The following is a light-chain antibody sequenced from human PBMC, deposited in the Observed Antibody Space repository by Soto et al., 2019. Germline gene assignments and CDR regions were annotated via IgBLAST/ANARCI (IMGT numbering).Light chain of an antibody. CDR1: QGINSR. CDR3: QQANDFPLT. CDR2: GAS. V-gene: IGKV1-12*01. Sequence: DIPMTQSPSSVSASVGDRVTITCRASQGINSRLGWYQQKPGRAPNLLIYGASSPQSGVPSRFSGSESGTDFTLTISSLQPEDFATYYCQQANDFPLTFGGGTKVEIK. J-gene: IGKJ4*01.